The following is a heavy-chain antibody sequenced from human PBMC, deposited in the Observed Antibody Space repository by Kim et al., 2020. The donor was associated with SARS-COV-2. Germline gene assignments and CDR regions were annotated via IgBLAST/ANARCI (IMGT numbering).Heavy chain of an antibody. CDR3: ARGRRITMIVVVITVEVGYGMDV. D-gene: IGHD3-22*01. CDR2: MNPNSGNT. J-gene: IGHJ6*02. Sequence: ASVKVSCKASGYTFTSYDINWVRQATGQGLEWMGWMNPNSGNTGYAQKFQGRVTMTRNTSISTAYMELSSLRSEDTAVHYCARGRRITMIVVVITVEVGYGMDVWGQGTTVTVSS. V-gene: IGHV1-8*02. CDR1: GYTFTSYD.